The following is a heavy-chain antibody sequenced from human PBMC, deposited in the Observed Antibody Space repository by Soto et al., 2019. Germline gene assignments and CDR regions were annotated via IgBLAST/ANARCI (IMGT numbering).Heavy chain of an antibody. CDR1: DHTFAYYG. J-gene: IGHJ6*02. V-gene: IGHV1-18*01. D-gene: IGHD2-8*02. Sequence: QVQLLQSGGEVKKPGASVKVSCNSSDHTFAYYGLNWVRRAPGQGLAWMGWISGYNGNTTYSQKFQDRVTMSADTSTRTASMEMRSLTCDDTAVYFCAATGGHYFGLDVWGQVNTVTVSS. CDR2: ISGYNGNT. CDR3: AATGGHYFGLDV.